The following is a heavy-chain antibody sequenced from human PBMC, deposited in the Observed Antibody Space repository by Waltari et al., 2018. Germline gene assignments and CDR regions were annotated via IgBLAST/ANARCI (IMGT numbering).Heavy chain of an antibody. D-gene: IGHD3-22*01. CDR2: SNWNIGSI. CDR3: AKKNDEVFDRNGLVYDAFDM. J-gene: IGHJ3*02. V-gene: IGHV3-9*01. CDR1: GFTFDDFA. Sequence: EVQLVESGGGLVQPGRSLRLSCAASGFTFDDFAMHWVRQAPGKGLEWVSGSNWNIGSIGYGDSVKGRFTISRDNARNSLYLQMNRLTTEDTAVYYCAKKNDEVFDRNGLVYDAFDMWGQGTMVTVSS.